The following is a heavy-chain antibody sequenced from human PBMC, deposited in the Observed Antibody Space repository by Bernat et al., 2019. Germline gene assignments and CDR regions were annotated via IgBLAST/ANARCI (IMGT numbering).Heavy chain of an antibody. CDR2: IKQDGSEK. CDR3: ARQGPWLPSGGDAFDI. D-gene: IGHD2-15*01. J-gene: IGHJ3*02. Sequence: EVQLVESGGGLVQPGGSLRLSCAASGFTFSSYWMSWVRQAPGKVLEWVANIKQDGSEKYYVDSVKGRFTISRDNAKNSLYLQMNSLRAEDTAVYYCARQGPWLPSGGDAFDIWGQGTMVTVSS. V-gene: IGHV3-7*01. CDR1: GFTFSSYW.